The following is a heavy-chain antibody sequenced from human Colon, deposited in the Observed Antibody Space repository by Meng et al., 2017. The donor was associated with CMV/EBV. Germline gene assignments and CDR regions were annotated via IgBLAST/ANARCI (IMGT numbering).Heavy chain of an antibody. CDR2: IRFDGSQQ. CDR3: ATDHLWGMPN. J-gene: IGHJ4*02. CDR1: GFIFSHYS. D-gene: IGHD3-3*02. Sequence: QVQLVEVGGGVVQPWGALSLSCVTSGFIFSHYSMQWVRQSPGKGLEWVAHIRFDGSQQFYVQSVKGRFTVSRHDPKNTLYVQMNDLRPEDTGVYYCATDHLWGMPNWGRGTLVTVSS. V-gene: IGHV3-30*02.